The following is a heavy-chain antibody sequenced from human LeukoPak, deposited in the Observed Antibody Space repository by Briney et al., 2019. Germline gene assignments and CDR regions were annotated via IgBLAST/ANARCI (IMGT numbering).Heavy chain of an antibody. CDR1: GFTVSSNY. CDR2: IYSGGST. J-gene: IGHJ4*02. D-gene: IGHD4/OR15-4a*01. V-gene: IGHV3-66*01. Sequence: GGSLRLSCAASGFTVSSNYMSWVRQAPGKGLEWVSVIYSGGSTYYADSVKGRFTISRDNAKNSLYLQMNSLRAEDTAVYYCASPRGAIGHLNYWGQGTLVTVSS. CDR3: ASPRGAIGHLNY.